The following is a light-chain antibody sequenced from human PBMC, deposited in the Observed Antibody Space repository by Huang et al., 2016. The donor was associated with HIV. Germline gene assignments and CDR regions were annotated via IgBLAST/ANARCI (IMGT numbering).Light chain of an antibody. J-gene: IGKJ2*01. CDR1: QSVNSK. V-gene: IGKV3-15*01. CDR3: QQYSKWPPNT. CDR2: GAS. Sequence: EIVMTQSPATLSLSPGERATLSCRASQSVNSKFAWYQQKPGQAPRLLIYGASTRATGVPGRFSGSGSGTEFTLTISSLQSEDFAVYYCQQYSKWPPNTFGQGTKLESK.